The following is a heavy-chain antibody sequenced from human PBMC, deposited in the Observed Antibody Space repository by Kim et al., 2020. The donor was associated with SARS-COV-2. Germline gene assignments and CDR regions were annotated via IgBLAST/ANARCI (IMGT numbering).Heavy chain of an antibody. CDR1: GFTFSSYG. CDR2: IWYDGSNK. J-gene: IGHJ6*02. CDR3: ARQIRPDSSGYYYYYYGMDV. Sequence: GGSLRLSCAASGFTFSSYGMHWVRQAPGKGLEWVAVIWYDGSNKYYADSVKGRFTISRDNSKNTLYLQMNSLRAEDTAVYYCARQIRPDSSGYYYYYYGMDVWGQGTTVTVSS. D-gene: IGHD3-22*01. V-gene: IGHV3-33*01.